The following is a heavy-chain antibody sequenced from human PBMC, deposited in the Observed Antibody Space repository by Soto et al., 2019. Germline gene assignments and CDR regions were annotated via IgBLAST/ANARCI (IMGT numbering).Heavy chain of an antibody. V-gene: IGHV4-31*03. CDR1: GDSISSGGYY. J-gene: IGHJ4*02. CDR2: IYDNGGA. CDR3: ARVKGGTTRRAFDS. Sequence: QVQLQESGPGLVKPSQTLSLTCTVSGDSISSGGYYWSWIRQHSGKGLEWIGYIYDNGGAYYSPSLKGRVVISLDRSANQFSLSLSSVTAADTAVYYCARVKGGTTRRAFDSWGPGTLVTVSS. D-gene: IGHD1-7*01.